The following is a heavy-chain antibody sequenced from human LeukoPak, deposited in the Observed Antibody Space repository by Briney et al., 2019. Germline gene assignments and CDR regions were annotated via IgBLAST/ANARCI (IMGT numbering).Heavy chain of an antibody. J-gene: IGHJ6*03. CDR1: GGSISSSSYY. Sequence: SETLSLTCTVSGGSISSSSYYWGWIRQPPGKGLEWIGSIYYSGSTYYNPSLKSRVTISVDTSKNQFSLKLTSVTAADTAVYFCARERGGSKLTGLYGRDYYYMDVWGKGTTVTVSS. V-gene: IGHV4-39*07. D-gene: IGHD6-19*01. CDR3: ARERGGSKLTGLYGRDYYYMDV. CDR2: IYYSGST.